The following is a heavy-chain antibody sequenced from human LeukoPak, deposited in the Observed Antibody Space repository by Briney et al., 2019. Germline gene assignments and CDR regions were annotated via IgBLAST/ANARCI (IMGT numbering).Heavy chain of an antibody. J-gene: IGHJ5*02. CDR1: GGTFSSYA. CDR2: IIPIFGTA. D-gene: IGHD3-22*01. V-gene: IGHV1-69*13. Sequence: GASVKVSCKASGGTFSSYAISWVRQAPGQGLEWMGGIIPIFGTANYAQKFQGRVTITADESTSTAYMELSSLRSEDTAVHYCAILDHYYHSNPWGQGTLVTVSS. CDR3: AILDHYYHSNP.